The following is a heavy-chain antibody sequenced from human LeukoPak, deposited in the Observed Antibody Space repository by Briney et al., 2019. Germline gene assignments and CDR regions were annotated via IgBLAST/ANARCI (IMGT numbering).Heavy chain of an antibody. Sequence: GGSLRLSCAASGFTFSSYSMNWVRQAPGKGLEWVSSISSSSSYIYYADSVKGRFTISRDNAKNSLYLQMNSLRAEDTAVYYCAKLGGVGADYYYYYMDVWGKGTTVTVSS. V-gene: IGHV3-21*01. CDR2: ISSSSSYI. J-gene: IGHJ6*03. D-gene: IGHD1-26*01. CDR1: GFTFSSYS. CDR3: AKLGGVGADYYYYYMDV.